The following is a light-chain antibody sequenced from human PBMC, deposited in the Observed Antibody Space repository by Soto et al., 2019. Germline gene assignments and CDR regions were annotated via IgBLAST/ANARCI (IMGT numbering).Light chain of an antibody. Sequence: EIVMTQSPATLSVSPGERATLSCRASRTVGSNLAWYQQKLGQAPRLLIYGASTRANGIPARLSGGGSGTACTLTSSSLRSEDFAIHFYQQYNNWPPDRTCGHGTKVEIK. CDR1: RTVGSN. J-gene: IGKJ1*01. CDR3: QQYNNWPPDRT. CDR2: GAS. V-gene: IGKV3-15*01.